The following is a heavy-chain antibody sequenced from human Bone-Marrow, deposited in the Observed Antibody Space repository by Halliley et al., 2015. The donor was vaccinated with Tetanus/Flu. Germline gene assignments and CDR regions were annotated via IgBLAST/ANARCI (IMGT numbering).Heavy chain of an antibody. CDR2: FNSDGGPT. V-gene: IGHV3-74*01. CDR3: VRGGVRGSNNDLLDY. Sequence: SNFNSDGGPTSYADSVKGLFPISRDNAKNTMYLQMDSLRVEDTAVYYCVRGGVRGSNNDLLDYWGQGTQVSVSS. D-gene: IGHD3-3*01. J-gene: IGHJ4*02.